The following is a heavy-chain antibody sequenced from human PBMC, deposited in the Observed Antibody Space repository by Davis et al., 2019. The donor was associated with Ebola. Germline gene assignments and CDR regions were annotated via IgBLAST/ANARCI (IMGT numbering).Heavy chain of an antibody. CDR3: AKELVEMAIIDLDAFDI. Sequence: GESLKISCAASGFTFSSYGMHWVRQAPGKGLEWVAVIWYDGSNKYYADSVKGRFTISRDNSKNTLFLQMNSLRVEDTAVYYCAKELVEMAIIDLDAFDIWGQGTMVTVSS. CDR1: GFTFSSYG. V-gene: IGHV3-30*02. CDR2: IWYDGSNK. J-gene: IGHJ3*02. D-gene: IGHD5-24*01.